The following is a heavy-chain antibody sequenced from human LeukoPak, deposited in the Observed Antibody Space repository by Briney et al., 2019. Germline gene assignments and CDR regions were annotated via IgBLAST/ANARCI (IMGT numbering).Heavy chain of an antibody. J-gene: IGHJ5*02. CDR1: GGSISSYY. CDR2: IYYSGST. V-gene: IGHV4-59*12. Sequence: SGTLSLTCTVSGGSISSYYWSWIRQPPGKGLEWIGYIYYSGSTNYNPSLKSRVTISVDTSKNQFSLKLSSVTAADTAVYYCARKTMIVVVNWFDPWGQGTLVTVSS. D-gene: IGHD3-22*01. CDR3: ARKTMIVVVNWFDP.